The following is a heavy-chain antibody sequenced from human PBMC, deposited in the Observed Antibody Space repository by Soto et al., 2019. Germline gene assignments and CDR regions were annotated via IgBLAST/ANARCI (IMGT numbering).Heavy chain of an antibody. CDR2: ISGSGGST. J-gene: IGHJ4*02. Sequence: GGSLRLSCATSGFTFSSYAMSWVRQAPGKGLEWVSTISGSGGSTYYADSVKGRFTISRDNSKNTLYLEMNSLRAEDTAVYYCAKTTGTDYYDSSGLYYWGQGTLVTVSS. CDR1: GFTFSSYA. V-gene: IGHV3-23*01. CDR3: AKTTGTDYYDSSGLYY. D-gene: IGHD3-22*01.